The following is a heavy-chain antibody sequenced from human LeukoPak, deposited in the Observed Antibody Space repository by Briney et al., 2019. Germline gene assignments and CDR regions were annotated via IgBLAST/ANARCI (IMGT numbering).Heavy chain of an antibody. CDR1: GGSISSGGYY. Sequence: SETLSLTCTVSGGSISSGGYYWSWIRQHPGKGLEWIGYIYYSGSTYYNPSLKSRVTISVDTSKNQFSLKLSSVTAADTAVYYCARDPITGDDAFDIWSQGTMVTVSS. CDR3: ARDPITGDDAFDI. D-gene: IGHD7-27*01. J-gene: IGHJ3*02. CDR2: IYYSGST. V-gene: IGHV4-31*03.